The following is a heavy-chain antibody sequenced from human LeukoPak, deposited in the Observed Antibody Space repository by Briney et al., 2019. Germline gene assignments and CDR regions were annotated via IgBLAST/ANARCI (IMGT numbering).Heavy chain of an antibody. D-gene: IGHD6-19*01. CDR1: GFTFSSYA. CDR2: ISYDGSNK. Sequence: GGSLRLSCAASGFTFSSYAMHWVRQAPGKGLEWVAVISYDGSNKYYADSVKGRFTISRDNSKNTLYLQMNSLRAEDTAVYYCAKMAAGWLVRERFDPWGQGTLVTVSS. V-gene: IGHV3-30-3*02. CDR3: AKMAAGWLVRERFDP. J-gene: IGHJ5*02.